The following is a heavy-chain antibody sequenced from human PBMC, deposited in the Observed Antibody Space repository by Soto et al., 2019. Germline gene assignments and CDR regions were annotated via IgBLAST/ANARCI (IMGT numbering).Heavy chain of an antibody. J-gene: IGHJ4*02. CDR2: IYSGGST. Sequence: GGSLRLSCAASGFTVSSNYMSWVRQAPGKGLEWVSVIYSGGSTYYADSVKGRFTISRDNSKNTLYLQMNSLRAEDTAVYYCARYITIFGVVPGYWGQGTLVTVS. CDR3: ARYITIFGVVPGY. CDR1: GFTVSSNY. D-gene: IGHD3-3*01. V-gene: IGHV3-53*01.